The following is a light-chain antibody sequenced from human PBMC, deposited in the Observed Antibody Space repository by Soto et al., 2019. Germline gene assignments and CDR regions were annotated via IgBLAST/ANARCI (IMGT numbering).Light chain of an antibody. J-gene: IGLJ2*01. CDR2: DVS. CDR1: SSDVGGYNY. Sequence: QSALTQPASVSGSPGQSITISCTGTSSDVGGYNYVCWYQQHPGKAPKLMIYDVSNRPSGVSNRFSGSKSANTASLTISGLQAEDEADYYCSSYTGSSTYVVFGGGTKLTVL. CDR3: SSYTGSSTYVV. V-gene: IGLV2-14*01.